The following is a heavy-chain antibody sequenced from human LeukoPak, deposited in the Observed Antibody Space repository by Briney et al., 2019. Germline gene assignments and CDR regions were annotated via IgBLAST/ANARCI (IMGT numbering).Heavy chain of an antibody. D-gene: IGHD4-17*01. CDR1: GFTVSSNY. Sequence: PGGSLRLSCAASGFTVSSNYMSWVRQAPGKGLEWVSVIYSGGSTYYADSVKGRFTISRDSSKNTLYLQMNSLRAEDTAVYYCARDKVTTSAYYYYYGMDVWGQGTTVTVSS. CDR2: IYSGGST. J-gene: IGHJ6*02. CDR3: ARDKVTTSAYYYYYGMDV. V-gene: IGHV3-53*01.